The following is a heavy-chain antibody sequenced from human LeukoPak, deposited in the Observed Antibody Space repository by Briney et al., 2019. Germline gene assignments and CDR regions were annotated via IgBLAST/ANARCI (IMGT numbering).Heavy chain of an antibody. CDR1: GFTFSSYA. CDR2: ISGDGDST. V-gene: IGHV3-23*01. D-gene: IGHD5-18*01. Sequence: GGSLRLSCAASGFTFSSYAMSWVRQAPGKGPEWVSGISGDGDSTYNADSVKGRFTISRDNSKNTLYLQMNSLRAEDTAVYYCAKDGVGGYAYGDYYYYYMDVWGKGTTVTVSS. CDR3: AKDGVGGYAYGDYYYYYMDV. J-gene: IGHJ6*03.